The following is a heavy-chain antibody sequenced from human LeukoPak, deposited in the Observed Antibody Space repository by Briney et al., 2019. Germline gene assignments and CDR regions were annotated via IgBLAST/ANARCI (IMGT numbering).Heavy chain of an antibody. D-gene: IGHD2-2*02. CDR3: ARGPLAHTRFDY. Sequence: SVKVSCKASGGTFSSYAISWVRQAPGQGLEWMGGIIPIFGTANYAQKFLGRVTITADESTSTAYMELSSLRSEDTAVYYCARGPLAHTRFDYWGQGTLVTVSS. J-gene: IGHJ4*02. V-gene: IGHV1-69*13. CDR1: GGTFSSYA. CDR2: IIPIFGTA.